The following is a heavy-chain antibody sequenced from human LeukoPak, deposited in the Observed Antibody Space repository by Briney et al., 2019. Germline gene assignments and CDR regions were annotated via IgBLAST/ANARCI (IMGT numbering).Heavy chain of an antibody. CDR2: INHSGST. V-gene: IGHV4-34*01. Sequence: SETLSLTCAVYGGSFSGYYWSRIRQPPGKGLEWIGEINHSGSTNYNPSLKSRVTISVDTSKNQFSLKLSSVTAADTAVYYCARGLHCSGGSCYSADYWGQGTLVTVSS. D-gene: IGHD2-15*01. CDR3: ARGLHCSGGSCYSADY. CDR1: GGSFSGYY. J-gene: IGHJ4*02.